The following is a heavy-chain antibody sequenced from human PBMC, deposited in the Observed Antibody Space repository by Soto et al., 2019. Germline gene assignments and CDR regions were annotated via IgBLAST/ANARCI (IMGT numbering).Heavy chain of an antibody. CDR2: ISGSGANT. CDR3: ARGNGYCESSGYCGSYCDGSGYCGSYFDY. Sequence: GGSLRLSCAASGFTFSSYAMSWVRQAPGKGLEWVSGISGSGANTDYADSVKGRFTISRDNYKNTLHLQMNSLRAEDTAVYYCARGNGYCESSGYCGSYCDGSGYCGSYFDYWGQGTLVTVSS. D-gene: IGHD3-22*01. CDR1: GFTFSSYA. J-gene: IGHJ4*02. V-gene: IGHV3-23*01.